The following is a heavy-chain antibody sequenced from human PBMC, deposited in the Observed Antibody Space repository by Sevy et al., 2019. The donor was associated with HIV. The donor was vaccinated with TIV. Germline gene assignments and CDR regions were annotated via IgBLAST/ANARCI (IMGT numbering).Heavy chain of an antibody. V-gene: IGHV4-4*07. CDR1: GGSISSYY. J-gene: IGHJ6*02. D-gene: IGHD5-12*01. CDR2: IYTSGST. CDR3: ARDNSGYDPLTYYYYGMDV. Sequence: SETLSLTCTVSGGSISSYYWSWIRQPAGKGLEWIGRIYTSGSTNYNPSLKSRVTMSVDTSKYQFSLKLSSVTAADTAVYYCARDNSGYDPLTYYYYGMDVWGQGTTVTVSS.